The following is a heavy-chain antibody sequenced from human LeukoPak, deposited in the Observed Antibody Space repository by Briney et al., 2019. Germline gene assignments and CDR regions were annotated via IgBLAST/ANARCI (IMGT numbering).Heavy chain of an antibody. CDR2: TYYRSKWYY. CDR1: GDSVSSNSAA. V-gene: IGHV6-1*01. Sequence: SQTLSLTCAISGDSVSSNSAAWNWIRQSPSRGLEWLGGTYYRSKWYYDYATSVKSRITINSDTSKNQFSLHLNSVTPEDTAMYYCAREKFVFVAAAGAFDHWGQGTLVTVSS. D-gene: IGHD6-13*01. CDR3: AREKFVFVAAAGAFDH. J-gene: IGHJ4*02.